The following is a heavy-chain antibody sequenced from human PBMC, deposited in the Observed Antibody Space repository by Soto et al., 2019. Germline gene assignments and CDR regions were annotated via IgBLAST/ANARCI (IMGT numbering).Heavy chain of an antibody. CDR1: GYRFTNSE. Sequence: SVKVSCKASGYRFTNSERQWVRPAPGQRLEWMGWINAGNGNTKYSQRFQARVTITRDTSASTAYMELSSLRSEDTAVYYCARNLGYSSSWAFDYWGQGTLVTVSS. CDR3: ARNLGYSSSWAFDY. D-gene: IGHD6-13*01. CDR2: INAGNGNT. V-gene: IGHV1-3*01. J-gene: IGHJ4*02.